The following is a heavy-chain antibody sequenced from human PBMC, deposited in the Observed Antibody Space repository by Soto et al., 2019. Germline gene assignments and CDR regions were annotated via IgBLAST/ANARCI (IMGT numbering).Heavy chain of an antibody. CDR2: IIPISGTA. J-gene: IGHJ6*02. CDR3: ARSQGSSTSLEIYYYYYYGMDV. Sequence: QVQLVQSGAEVKKPGSSVKVSCKASGGTFSSYAISWVRQAPGQGLEWMGGIIPISGTANYAQKFQGRVTITAEESTSTAYMELSRLRSEDTAVYYCARSQGSSTSLEIYYYYYYGMDVWGQGTTVTVYS. D-gene: IGHD2-2*01. V-gene: IGHV1-69*01. CDR1: GGTFSSYA.